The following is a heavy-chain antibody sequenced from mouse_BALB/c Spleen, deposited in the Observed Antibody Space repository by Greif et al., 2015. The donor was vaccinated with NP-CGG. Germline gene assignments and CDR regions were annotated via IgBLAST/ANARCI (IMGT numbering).Heavy chain of an antibody. J-gene: IGHJ4*01. D-gene: IGHD2-3*01. V-gene: IGHV1-54*03. Sequence: QVQLQQSGAELVRPGTSVKVSCKASGYAFTNYLIEWVKQRPGQGLEWIGVINPGSGGTNYNEKFKGKATLTPDKSSSTAYMQLSSLTSDDSAVYFCALDGYNYAMDYWGQGTSVTVSS. CDR3: ALDGYNYAMDY. CDR1: GYAFTNYL. CDR2: INPGSGGT.